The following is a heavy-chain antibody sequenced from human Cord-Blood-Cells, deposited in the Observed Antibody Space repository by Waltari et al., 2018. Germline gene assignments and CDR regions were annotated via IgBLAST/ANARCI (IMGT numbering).Heavy chain of an antibody. Sequence: QVQLQQWGAGLLKPSETLSPTCAVYGGSFSGYYWSWIRQPPGKGLEWIGEINHSGSTNYNPSLKSRVTISVDTSKNQFSLKLSSVTAADTAVYYCASGRGYCSSTSCYWYYYGMDVWGQGTTVTVSS. D-gene: IGHD2-2*01. V-gene: IGHV4-34*01. CDR1: GGSFSGYY. J-gene: IGHJ6*02. CDR2: INHSGST. CDR3: ASGRGYCSSTSCYWYYYGMDV.